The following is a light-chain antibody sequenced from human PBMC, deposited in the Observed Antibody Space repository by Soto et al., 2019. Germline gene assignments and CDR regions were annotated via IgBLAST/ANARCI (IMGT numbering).Light chain of an antibody. V-gene: IGLV8-61*01. J-gene: IGLJ2*01. Sequence: QTVVTQEPSLSVSPGGTVTLTCGLSSGSVSTSHYTTWCQQTPGQAPRTLIYSTTSRSTRAPDRFSGSILGNRAALTITGAQTDDESDYYCVLYMGSGISIFGGGTKLTVL. CDR1: SGSVSTSHY. CDR2: STT. CDR3: VLYMGSGISI.